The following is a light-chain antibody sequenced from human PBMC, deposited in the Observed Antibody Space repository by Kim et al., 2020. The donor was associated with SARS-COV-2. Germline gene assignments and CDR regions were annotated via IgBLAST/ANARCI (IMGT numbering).Light chain of an antibody. J-gene: IGLJ2*01. CDR2: DDS. V-gene: IGLV2-14*04. CDR3: SSYTSSSVV. CDR1: SSDVGVYNY. Sequence: GTSVTITCTGTSSDVGVYNYVSWYQQHPGKAPKLMIYDDSKRPSGVSNRFSGSKSGNTASLTISGLQAEDEADYYCSSYTSSSVVFGGGTQLTVL.